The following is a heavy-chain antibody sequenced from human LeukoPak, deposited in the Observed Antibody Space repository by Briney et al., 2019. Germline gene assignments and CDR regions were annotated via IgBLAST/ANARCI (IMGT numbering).Heavy chain of an antibody. Sequence: GGSLTLSCAASGFTFSDYNMNWVRQAPGKSLEWVSSITSDSRYKYYVDSVRGRFTISRDNAKNSLYLQMHSLRVDDTAVYYCVTHEVTVITRSTFDYWGQGTLLTVSS. D-gene: IGHD4-23*01. CDR3: VTHEVTVITRSTFDY. J-gene: IGHJ4*02. CDR2: ITSDSRYK. CDR1: GFTFSDYN. V-gene: IGHV3-21*01.